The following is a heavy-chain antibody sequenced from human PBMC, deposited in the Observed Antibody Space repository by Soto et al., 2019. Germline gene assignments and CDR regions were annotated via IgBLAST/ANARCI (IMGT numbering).Heavy chain of an antibody. CDR3: ARGRGLYNSGQSQLDS. J-gene: IGHJ4*02. CDR1: GDSFSKYT. Sequence: PSVKVSCKASGDSFSKYTVNWVRQAPRQGLAWVGGVIPRFGTTNFAPTLQGRVTITADQSMNTVYMELSSLRSEDTALYYCARGRGLYNSGQSQLDSWGQGTLVTVSS. D-gene: IGHD1-1*01. CDR2: VIPRFGTT. V-gene: IGHV1-69*13.